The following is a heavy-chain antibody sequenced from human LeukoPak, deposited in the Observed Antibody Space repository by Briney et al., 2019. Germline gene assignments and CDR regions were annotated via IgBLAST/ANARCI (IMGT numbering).Heavy chain of an antibody. V-gene: IGHV4-39*01. CDR2: IYYSGST. CDR3: ASEGDIVVVVAATRDKMGAFDI. J-gene: IGHJ3*02. Sequence: SETLSLTCTVSGGSISSSSYYWGWIRQPPGKGLEWIGSIYYSGSTYYNPPLKSRVTISVDTSKNQFSLKLSSVTAADTAVYYCASEGDIVVVVAATRDKMGAFDIWRQGTMVTVSS. CDR1: GGSISSSSYY. D-gene: IGHD2-15*01.